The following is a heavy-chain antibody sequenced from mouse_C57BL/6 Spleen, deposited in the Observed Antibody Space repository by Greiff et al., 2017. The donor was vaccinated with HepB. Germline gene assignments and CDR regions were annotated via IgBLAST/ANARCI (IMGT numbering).Heavy chain of an antibody. Sequence: QVQLQQSGAELAKPGASVKLSCKASGYTFTSYWMHWVNQRPGQGLEWIGYINPSSGYTKYNQKFKDKATLTADKSSSTAYMQLSSLTYEDSAVYYCLYGSSYLYYYAMDYWGQGTSVTVSS. CDR2: INPSSGYT. V-gene: IGHV1-7*01. J-gene: IGHJ4*01. CDR1: GYTFTSYW. CDR3: LYGSSYLYYYAMDY. D-gene: IGHD1-1*01.